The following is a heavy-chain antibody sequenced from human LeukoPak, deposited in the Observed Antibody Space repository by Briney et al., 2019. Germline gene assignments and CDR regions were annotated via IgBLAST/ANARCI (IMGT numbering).Heavy chain of an antibody. CDR1: GVSISSYY. J-gene: IGHJ4*02. D-gene: IGHD1-26*01. CDR2: IYYSGST. V-gene: IGHV4-59*08. CDR3: ARHGGSYSYDF. Sequence: PSGTLSLTCTVSGVSISSYYWSWVRQPPGKGLEWIGYIYYSGSTNSNPSLESRVTISVDTSKNQFSLKLSSVTAADTAVYYCARHGGSYSYDFWGQGTLVTVSS.